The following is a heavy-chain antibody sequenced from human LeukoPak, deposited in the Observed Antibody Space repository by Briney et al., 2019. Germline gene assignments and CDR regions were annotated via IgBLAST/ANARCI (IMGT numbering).Heavy chain of an antibody. CDR1: GFTFSSYD. CDR3: ARDLWYSSSWSGTGYYYYYGMDV. Sequence: GGSLRLSCAASGFTFSSYDMHWVRQATGKGLEWVSAIGTAGDTYYPGSVKGRFTISRENAKNSLYLQMNSLRAGDTAVYYRARDLWYSSSWSGTGYYYYYGMDVWGQGTTVTVSS. D-gene: IGHD6-13*01. J-gene: IGHJ6*02. CDR2: IGTAGDT. V-gene: IGHV3-13*01.